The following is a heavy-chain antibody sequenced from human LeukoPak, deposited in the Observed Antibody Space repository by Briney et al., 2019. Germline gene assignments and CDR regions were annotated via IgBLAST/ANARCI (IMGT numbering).Heavy chain of an antibody. CDR3: ARGDDFSGDH. J-gene: IGHJ4*02. Sequence: GGSLRLSCAVSGFTFSNFWMSWVRQAPGRGLEWVANIHPEGNEKYHVESVKGRFTISRGNTKNLLFLRMNGLRVEDTAVYYCARGDDFSGDHWGQGTLVTVSS. CDR2: IHPEGNEK. V-gene: IGHV3-7*04. D-gene: IGHD1-1*01. CDR1: GFTFSNFW.